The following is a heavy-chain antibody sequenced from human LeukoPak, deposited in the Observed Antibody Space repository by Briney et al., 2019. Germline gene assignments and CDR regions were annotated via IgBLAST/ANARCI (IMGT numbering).Heavy chain of an antibody. CDR3: TRGEGDDF. D-gene: IGHD3-10*01. V-gene: IGHV3-43*02. CDR2: ISGDGTST. CDR1: EFTFDESA. Sequence: ESGGSLRLSCAASEFTFDESAMHWVRQAPGKGLEWVSLISGDGTSTSYADSVKGRFTISRDNAKNSLYLQMNSLRVDDTAVYYCTRGEGDDFWGQGTLVTVSS. J-gene: IGHJ4*02.